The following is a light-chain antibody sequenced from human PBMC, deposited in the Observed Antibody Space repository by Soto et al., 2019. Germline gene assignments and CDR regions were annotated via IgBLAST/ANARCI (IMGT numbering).Light chain of an antibody. CDR2: AAS. CDR3: QQYTSYLYT. Sequence: EIVLTQSPATLSLSPGERATLSCRASQSVSNYLAWYQQRPGQAPRLLIYAASNRATGIPARFSGSGSGTSFSLTISSLEPEDIATYYCQQYTSYLYTFGQGTKLEIK. J-gene: IGKJ2*01. CDR1: QSVSNY. V-gene: IGKV3-11*01.